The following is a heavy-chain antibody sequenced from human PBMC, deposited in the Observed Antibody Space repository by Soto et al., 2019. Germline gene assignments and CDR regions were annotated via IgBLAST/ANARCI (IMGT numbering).Heavy chain of an antibody. CDR1: GFTFSSYW. V-gene: IGHV3-30-3*01. CDR3: ARAKYYYDSSGQDY. J-gene: IGHJ4*02. CDR2: ISYDGSNK. Sequence: GGSLRLSCAASGFTFSSYWMHWVRQAPGKGLVWVAVISYDGSNKYYADSVKGRFTISRDNSKNTLYLQMNSLRAEDTAVYYCARAKYYYDSSGQDYWGQGTLVTVSS. D-gene: IGHD3-22*01.